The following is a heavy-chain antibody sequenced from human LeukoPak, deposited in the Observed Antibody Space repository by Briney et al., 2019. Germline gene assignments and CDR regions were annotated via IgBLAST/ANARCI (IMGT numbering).Heavy chain of an antibody. D-gene: IGHD2-2*01. J-gene: IGHJ5*02. CDR2: IYYSGST. V-gene: IGHV4-30-4*01. Sequence: SETLSLTCTVSGGSISSGDYYWSWIRQPPGKGLEWIGYIYYSGSTYYNPSLKSRVTISVDTSKNQFSLKLSSVTAADAAVYYCARSLGYCSSTSCYEGWFDPWGQGTLVTVSS. CDR1: GGSISSGDYY. CDR3: ARSLGYCSSTSCYEGWFDP.